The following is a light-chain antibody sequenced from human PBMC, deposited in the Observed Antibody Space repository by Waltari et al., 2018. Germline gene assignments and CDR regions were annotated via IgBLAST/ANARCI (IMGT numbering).Light chain of an antibody. J-gene: IGKJ1*01. CDR1: QSVSSI. CDR3: QQYNNWPHT. Sequence: EIVMTQSPATLSVSPGETATLSCRASQSVSSILAWYQQKPGQAPRLLIYGASTRATGIPARFSGSGSGTEFTLTISRLQSEDFAVYHCQQYNNWPHTFGQGTEVEIK. V-gene: IGKV3-15*01. CDR2: GAS.